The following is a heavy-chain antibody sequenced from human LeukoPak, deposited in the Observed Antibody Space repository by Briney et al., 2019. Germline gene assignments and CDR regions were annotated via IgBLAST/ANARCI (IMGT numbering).Heavy chain of an antibody. D-gene: IGHD3-22*01. CDR2: MYSGGST. CDR1: GFTVSSNY. CDR3: ASPLAYYHDSSGYYPDY. Sequence: GGSLGLSCAASGFTVSSNYMNWVRQAPGKGLEWVSIMYSGGSTCYADSVKGRFTISRDNSKNTLYLQMNSLRAEDTAIYYCASPLAYYHDSSGYYPDYWGQGNMVTVSS. J-gene: IGHJ4*02. V-gene: IGHV3-66*01.